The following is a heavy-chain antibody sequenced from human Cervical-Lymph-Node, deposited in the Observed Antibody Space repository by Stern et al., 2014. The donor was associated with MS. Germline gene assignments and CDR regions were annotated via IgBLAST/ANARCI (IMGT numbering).Heavy chain of an antibody. CDR1: GGSISSSSYY. CDR2: IYYSWGT. J-gene: IGHJ4*02. V-gene: IGHV4-39*01. D-gene: IGHD3-9*01. CDR3: ARHLRYGPTDY. Sequence: QVQLQESGPGLVKPSETLSLTCTVSGGSISSSSYYWGWIRQPQGKGLEGIGSIYYSWGTYSNPSLKTRVPISVDTSNNPLPRRLSSVTAADTAVYYCARHLRYGPTDYWGQGTLVTVSS.